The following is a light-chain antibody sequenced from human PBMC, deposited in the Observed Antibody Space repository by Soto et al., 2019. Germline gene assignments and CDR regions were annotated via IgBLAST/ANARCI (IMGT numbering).Light chain of an antibody. CDR2: AAS. J-gene: IGKJ2*01. V-gene: IGKV1-33*01. Sequence: DIQLTQSPSSLSASVGDRVTLACQASQDIARSLSWFQQKPGKAPNLLIYAASKLEAGVPSRFSAGGSGTNFSLIISSLQPQDIATYYCQQYHTFPDTFGRGTKL. CDR1: QDIARS. CDR3: QQYHTFPDT.